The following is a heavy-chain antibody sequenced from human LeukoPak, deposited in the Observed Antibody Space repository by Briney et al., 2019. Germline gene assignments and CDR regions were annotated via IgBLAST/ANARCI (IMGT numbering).Heavy chain of an antibody. D-gene: IGHD2-2*01. Sequence: GGSLRLSCAASGFTFDEYGMSWVRQAPGKGLEWVAGIHWNGGSTAYADSVKGRFTISKDNAKNSLHLQMNSLRAEDTAFYFCARSMNIVVVPAAGIDYWGQGTLVSVSS. J-gene: IGHJ4*02. CDR2: IHWNGGST. CDR3: ARSMNIVVVPAAGIDY. V-gene: IGHV3-20*04. CDR1: GFTFDEYG.